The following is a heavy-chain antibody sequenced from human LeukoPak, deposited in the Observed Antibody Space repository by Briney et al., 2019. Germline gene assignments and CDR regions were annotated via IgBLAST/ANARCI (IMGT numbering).Heavy chain of an antibody. CDR2: ITGSGFST. J-gene: IGHJ4*02. CDR1: GFTFSNYA. D-gene: IGHD5-24*01. V-gene: IGHV3-23*01. CDR3: AKVNDEKWLLNGYFDY. Sequence: GGSLRLSCAASGFTFSNYAMSWVRQAPGKGLEWVSAITGSGFSTYYADSVKGRFTISRDNSKNTLYLQMNSLRPEDTAVYYCAKVNDEKWLLNGYFDYWGQGTVVTVSS.